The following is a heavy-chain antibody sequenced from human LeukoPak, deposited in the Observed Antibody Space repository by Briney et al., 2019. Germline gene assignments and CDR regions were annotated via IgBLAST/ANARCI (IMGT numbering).Heavy chain of an antibody. J-gene: IGHJ3*02. V-gene: IGHV4-39*01. CDR3: ARVRNGPHAFDI. Sequence: SETLSLTCTVSGGSISSGSYYWDWIRQPPGKGLEWIGDIYSSGKTNYNPSLRSRVTMSIDTSKNQFSLKLSSVTAADTAVYYCARVRNGPHAFDIWGQGTMVTVSS. CDR2: IYSSGKT. D-gene: IGHD2-8*01. CDR1: GGSISSGSYY.